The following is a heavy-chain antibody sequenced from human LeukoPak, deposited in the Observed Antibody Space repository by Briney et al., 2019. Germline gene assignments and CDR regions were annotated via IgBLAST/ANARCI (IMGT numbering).Heavy chain of an antibody. D-gene: IGHD2-2*01. CDR2: ISGDGGST. V-gene: IGHV3-23*01. CDR3: AAMTTAAANAFFY. J-gene: IGHJ4*02. CDR1: GLTLRSFA. Sequence: GGSLRLSCEVSGLTLRSFAMSWVRQPAGKGLEWVSAISGDGGSTEYADSVKGRFTVSRDNSKNTVYLQMNSLRAGDTALYYCAAMTTAAANAFFYWGRGTVVTVSA.